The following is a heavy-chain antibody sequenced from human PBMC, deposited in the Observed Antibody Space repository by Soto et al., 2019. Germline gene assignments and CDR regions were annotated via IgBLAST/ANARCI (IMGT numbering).Heavy chain of an antibody. CDR3: AKVPEYGSRFA. V-gene: IGHV3-23*01. CDR2: ISGNGGDT. CDR1: GFTFSTYA. J-gene: IGHJ5*02. D-gene: IGHD6-13*01. Sequence: EVQLLESGGGLVQPGGSLRLSCAASGFTFSTYAMTWVRQAPGRGLEWVSTISGNGGDTYYADPVKGRFTISRDNSKNTLYLPMNSLRADDTAIYSCAKVPEYGSRFAWRQGTLVTVSS.